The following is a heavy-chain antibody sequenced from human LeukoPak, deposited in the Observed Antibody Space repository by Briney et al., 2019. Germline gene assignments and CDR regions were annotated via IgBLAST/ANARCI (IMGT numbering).Heavy chain of an antibody. D-gene: IGHD5-18*01. Sequence: GGSLRLSCAASGFTFSNYGMHWVRQAPGKGLEWVSGISWNSGSIGYADSVKGRFTISRDNAKNSLYLQMNSLRAEDTALYYCAKDISRDTAMVYDYWGQGTLVTVSS. CDR3: AKDISRDTAMVYDY. CDR1: GFTFSNYG. CDR2: ISWNSGSI. V-gene: IGHV3-9*01. J-gene: IGHJ4*02.